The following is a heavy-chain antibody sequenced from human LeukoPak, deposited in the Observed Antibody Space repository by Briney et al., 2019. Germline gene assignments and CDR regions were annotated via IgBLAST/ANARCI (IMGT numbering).Heavy chain of an antibody. CDR3: ARDRDYYDSSGYYRRYWYFDL. J-gene: IGHJ2*01. Sequence: SETLSLTCAVSGGSISSRSYYWGWIRQPPGKGLEWIGSIYYKGNTYLNPSLKSRVTISVDTSKNQFSLKLSSVTAADTAVYYCARDRDYYDSSGYYRRYWYFDLWGRGTLVTVSS. D-gene: IGHD3-22*01. CDR1: GGSISSRSYY. CDR2: IYYKGNT. V-gene: IGHV4-39*07.